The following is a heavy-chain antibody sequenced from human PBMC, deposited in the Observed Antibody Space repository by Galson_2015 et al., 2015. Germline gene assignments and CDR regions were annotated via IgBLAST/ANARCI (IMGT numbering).Heavy chain of an antibody. V-gene: IGHV1-24*01. CDR2: FDPEGGET. J-gene: IGHJ3*02. Sequence: SVKVSCKVSGCTLTELSMHWVRQAPGKGLEWMGGFDPEGGETIYAQKFQGRVTMTEDTSTDTAYMELSSLRSEDTAVYYCATAVVVPAAYSDAFDIWGQGTMVTVSS. D-gene: IGHD2-2*01. CDR3: ATAVVVPAAYSDAFDI. CDR1: GCTLTELS.